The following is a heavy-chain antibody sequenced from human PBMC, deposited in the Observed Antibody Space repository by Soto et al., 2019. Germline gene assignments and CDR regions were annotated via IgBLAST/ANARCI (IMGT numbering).Heavy chain of an antibody. D-gene: IGHD1-26*01. Sequence: QVQLVESGGGVVQPGRSLRLSCAASGFTFGAYSMHWVRQPPGKGLEWVAVISYDGKNERYTDPVKGRFTVSRDNSKSTMYLQMNSLRSEDTAVYYCARDGYSGRSDGFDIWGQGIMVTVSS. J-gene: IGHJ3*02. CDR3: ARDGYSGRSDGFDI. CDR2: ISYDGKNE. V-gene: IGHV3-30*04. CDR1: GFTFGAYS.